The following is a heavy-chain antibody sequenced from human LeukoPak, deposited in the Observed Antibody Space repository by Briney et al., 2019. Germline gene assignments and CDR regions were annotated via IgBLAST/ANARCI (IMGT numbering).Heavy chain of an antibody. D-gene: IGHD2-2*01. J-gene: IGHJ4*02. Sequence: GGSLRLSCAASGFAFSSYAMSWVRQAPGKGLEWVSAISGSGDSTYYADPVKGRFTISRDNSKNTLYLQMNSLRAEDTAVYYCANFGCSSTSCLDYWGQGTLVTVSS. CDR1: GFAFSSYA. V-gene: IGHV3-23*01. CDR2: ISGSGDST. CDR3: ANFGCSSTSCLDY.